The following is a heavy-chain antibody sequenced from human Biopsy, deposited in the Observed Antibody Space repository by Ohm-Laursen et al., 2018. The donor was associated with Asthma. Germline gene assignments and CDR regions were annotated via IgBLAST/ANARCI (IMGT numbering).Heavy chain of an antibody. CDR2: IYYTGSD. J-gene: IGHJ6*02. D-gene: IGHD3-10*01. CDR1: GGSVSTGSYY. Sequence: SETLSLTCTVSGGSVSTGSYYWSWIRQPPGKGLEWLGYIYYTGSDNYNPSLKSRVTISVDTSKNQFSLRPNSVTAADTAVYYCARGPNYHGSGRAPIGMDVWGQGTTVTVSS. V-gene: IGHV4-61*01. CDR3: ARGPNYHGSGRAPIGMDV.